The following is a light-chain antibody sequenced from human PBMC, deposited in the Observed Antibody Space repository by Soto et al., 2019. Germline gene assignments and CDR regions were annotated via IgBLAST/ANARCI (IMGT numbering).Light chain of an antibody. V-gene: IGLV2-14*01. CDR2: EVS. Sequence: QSVLTQPASVSGSPGQSITISCTGTSSDVGGYNYVSWYQQHPGKAPKLVIYEVSNRPSGVPNRFSGSKSGNTASLTISGLQAEDEADYYCSSYTSSNTVVFGGGTKVTVL. J-gene: IGLJ2*01. CDR3: SSYTSSNTVV. CDR1: SSDVGGYNY.